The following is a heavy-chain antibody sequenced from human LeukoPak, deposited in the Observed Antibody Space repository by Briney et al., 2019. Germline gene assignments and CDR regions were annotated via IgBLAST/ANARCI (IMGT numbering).Heavy chain of an antibody. CDR3: ARMSRDGYRVLDY. J-gene: IGHJ4*02. CDR2: IYYSGST. D-gene: IGHD5-24*01. CDR1: DGSISSYY. V-gene: IGHV4-59*01. Sequence: PSETLSLTCTVSDGSISSYYWSWIRQPPGKGVEWIGYIYYSGSTNYNPSLKSRVTISVDTSKNQFSLKVSSVTAADTAVYYCARMSRDGYRVLDYWGQGTLVTVSS.